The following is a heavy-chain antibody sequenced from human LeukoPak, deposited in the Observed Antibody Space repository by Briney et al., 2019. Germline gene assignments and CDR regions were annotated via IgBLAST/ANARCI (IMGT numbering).Heavy chain of an antibody. CDR3: ARKIWFGEYYFDY. Sequence: GGSLRLSCAASGSTFSDYYMNWVRQAPGKGLEWVSSISSSSTIYYADSVKGRFTISRDNAKNSLYLQMNSLRAEDTAVYYCARKIWFGEYYFDYWGQGTLVTVSS. J-gene: IGHJ4*02. CDR1: GSTFSDYY. D-gene: IGHD3-10*01. V-gene: IGHV3-69-1*01. CDR2: ISSSSTI.